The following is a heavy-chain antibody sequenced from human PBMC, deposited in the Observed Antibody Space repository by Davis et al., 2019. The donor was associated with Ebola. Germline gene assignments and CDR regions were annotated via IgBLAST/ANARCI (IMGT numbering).Heavy chain of an antibody. J-gene: IGHJ4*02. Sequence: MPSETLSLTCTVSGGSISGYQWAWIRQPPGKGLDYVGHIFNSGTATYNSALKSRVTISLDKSSNQFSLKLNSVTAADTAIYFCARDQMGSLDYWGQGTLVTVSS. CDR1: GGSISGYQ. CDR3: ARDQMGSLDY. CDR2: IFNSGTA. V-gene: IGHV4-59*13. D-gene: IGHD1-26*01.